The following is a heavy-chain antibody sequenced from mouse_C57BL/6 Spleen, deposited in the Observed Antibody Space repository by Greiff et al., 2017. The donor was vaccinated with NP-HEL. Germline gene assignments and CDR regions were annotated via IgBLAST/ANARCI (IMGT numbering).Heavy chain of an antibody. CDR3: ARDRGYGSSFDY. V-gene: IGHV5-4*01. D-gene: IGHD1-1*01. Sequence: EVQRVESGGGLVKPGGSLKLSCAASGFTFSSYAMSWVRQTPEKRLEWVATISDGGSYTYYPDNVKGRFTISRDNAKNNLYLQMSHLKSEDTAMYYCARDRGYGSSFDYWGQSTTLTVSS. J-gene: IGHJ2*01. CDR1: GFTFSSYA. CDR2: ISDGGSYT.